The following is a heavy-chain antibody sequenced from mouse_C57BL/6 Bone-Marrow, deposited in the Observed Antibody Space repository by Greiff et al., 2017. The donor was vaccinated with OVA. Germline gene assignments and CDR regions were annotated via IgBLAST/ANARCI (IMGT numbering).Heavy chain of an antibody. J-gene: IGHJ4*01. Sequence: VQLKESGPELVKPGASVKISCKASGYSFTGYYMNWVKQSPEKSLEWIGAINPSTGGTTYNQKFKAKATLTVDKSSSTAYMQLKSLTSEDSAVYYCARKYFFYAMDYWGQGTSVTVSS. CDR1: GYSFTGYY. D-gene: IGHD5-1*01. V-gene: IGHV1-42*01. CDR2: INPSTGGT. CDR3: ARKYFFYAMDY.